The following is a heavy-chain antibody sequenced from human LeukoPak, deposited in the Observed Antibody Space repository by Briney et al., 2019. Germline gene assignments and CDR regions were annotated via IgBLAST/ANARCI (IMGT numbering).Heavy chain of an antibody. J-gene: IGHJ4*02. CDR1: GFTFSSHS. CDR3: ARGGVPSAPIYSCFDY. D-gene: IGHD2-15*01. CDR2: ISSSSAFI. V-gene: IGHV3-21*01. Sequence: GGSLRLSCAASGFTFSSHSMNWVRQAPGKGLEWVSYISSSSAFIYYADSVKGRFTISRDNAKNSLYLQMNSLRAEDTAVYYCARGGVPSAPIYSCFDYWGQGTLVTVSS.